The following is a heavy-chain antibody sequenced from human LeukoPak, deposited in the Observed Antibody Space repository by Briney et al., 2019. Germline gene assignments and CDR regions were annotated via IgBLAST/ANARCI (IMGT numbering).Heavy chain of an antibody. J-gene: IGHJ4*02. V-gene: IGHV1-3*01. CDR2: INAGNGNT. D-gene: IGHD3-22*01. CDR3: ARDHSSGDYDY. CDR1: GYTFTSYA. Sequence: ASVKVSCKASGYTFTSYAMHWVRQAPGQRLEWMGWINAGNGNTKYSQKFQGRVTITRDTSASTAYMELRSLRSDDTAVYYCARDHSSGDYDYWGQGTLVTVSS.